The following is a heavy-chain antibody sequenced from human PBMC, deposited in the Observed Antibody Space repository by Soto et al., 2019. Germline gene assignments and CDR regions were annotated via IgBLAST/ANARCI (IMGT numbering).Heavy chain of an antibody. CDR1: GDTSSNYG. J-gene: IGHJ6*02. V-gene: IGHV1-69*06. CDR3: ARDPDEVVGTDYHYYGMDV. Sequence: SVKVSCKASGDTSSNYGVSWVRQAPGQGLEWMGGILPVFGTTTYARNFQGRITITADKSTSTVYMELTSLRSDDTATYYCARDPDEVVGTDYHYYGMDVWDQGATVTVSS. D-gene: IGHD1-26*01. CDR2: ILPVFGTT.